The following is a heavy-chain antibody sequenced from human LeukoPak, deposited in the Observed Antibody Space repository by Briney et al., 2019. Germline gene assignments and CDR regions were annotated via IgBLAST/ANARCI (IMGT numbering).Heavy chain of an antibody. D-gene: IGHD3-22*01. CDR2: ISSSGSTI. V-gene: IGHV3-11*04. J-gene: IGHJ3*02. CDR3: ASGIVVVATDAFDI. Sequence: GGSLRLSCAASGFTFSDYYMSWIRQAPGKGPEWVSYISSSGSTIYYADSVKGRFTISRDNAKNSLYLQMNSLRAEDTAVYYCASGIVVVATDAFDIWGQGTMVTVSS. CDR1: GFTFSDYY.